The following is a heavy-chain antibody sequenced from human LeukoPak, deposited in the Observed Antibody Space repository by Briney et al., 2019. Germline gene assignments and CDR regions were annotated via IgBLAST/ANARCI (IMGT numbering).Heavy chain of an antibody. CDR3: AGGYSYGSTYYYMDV. Sequence: SGTLSLTCAVSGGSISSNNWWSWVRQPPGKGLEWIGEIYHSGSTNYNPSLKSRVTISVDKSKNQFSLKLSSVTAADTAVYYCAGGYSYGSTYYYMDVWGKGTTVTISS. V-gene: IGHV4-4*02. CDR1: GGSISSNNW. D-gene: IGHD5-18*01. J-gene: IGHJ6*03. CDR2: IYHSGST.